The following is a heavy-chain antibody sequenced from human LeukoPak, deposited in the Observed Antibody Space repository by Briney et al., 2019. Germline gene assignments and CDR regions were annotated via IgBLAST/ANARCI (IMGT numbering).Heavy chain of an antibody. CDR1: GFTFSSYE. V-gene: IGHV3-48*03. CDR3: ARDYYGSGSYFDY. CDR2: ISSSGSTI. J-gene: IGHJ4*02. D-gene: IGHD3-10*01. Sequence: GGSLRLSCAASGFTFSSYEMNWVRQAPGKGLEWVSYISSSGSTIYYADSVKGRFTIFRDNAKNSLYLQMNSLRAEDTAVYYCARDYYGSGSYFDYWGQGTLVPVSS.